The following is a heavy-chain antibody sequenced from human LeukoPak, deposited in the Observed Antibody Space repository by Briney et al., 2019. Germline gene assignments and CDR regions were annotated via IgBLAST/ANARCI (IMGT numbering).Heavy chain of an antibody. CDR1: GGSFSGYY. D-gene: IGHD6-19*01. CDR2: INHSGST. Sequence: SETLSLTCAVYGGSFSGYYWSWIRQPPGKGLEWIGEINHSGSTNYNPSLKSRVTISVDTSKNQFSLKLSSVTAADTAVYYCARATQEQWLVRGIDYWGQGTPVTVSS. CDR3: ARATQEQWLVRGIDY. V-gene: IGHV4-34*01. J-gene: IGHJ4*02.